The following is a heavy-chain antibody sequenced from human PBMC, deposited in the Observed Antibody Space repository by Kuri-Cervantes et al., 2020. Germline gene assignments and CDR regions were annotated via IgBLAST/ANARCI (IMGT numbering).Heavy chain of an antibody. D-gene: IGHD6-6*01. J-gene: IGHJ6*03. CDR3: AKGTTTSIAARLGYYYYMDV. Sequence: GGSLRLSCAASGFTFSSYEMNWVRQAPGKGLEWVSYVSSSGSTIYYADSVKGRFTISRDNAKNSPYQQMNSLRAEDTAVYYCAKGTTTSIAARLGYYYYMDVWGKGTTVTVSS. V-gene: IGHV3-48*03. CDR1: GFTFSSYE. CDR2: VSSSGSTI.